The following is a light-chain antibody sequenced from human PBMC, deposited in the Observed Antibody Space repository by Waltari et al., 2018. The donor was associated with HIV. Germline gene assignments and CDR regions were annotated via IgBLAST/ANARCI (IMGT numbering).Light chain of an antibody. CDR3: QQYDNLPSYT. CDR2: DAS. J-gene: IGKJ2*01. V-gene: IGKV1-33*01. CDR1: QDISNY. Sequence: DIQMTQSPSSLSASVGDRVTITCQASQDISNYLNWYQQKPGKAPKLLIYDASNLETGVPSRFSGSGSVTDFTFTISSLQPEDIATYYCQQYDNLPSYTFGQWTKLEIK.